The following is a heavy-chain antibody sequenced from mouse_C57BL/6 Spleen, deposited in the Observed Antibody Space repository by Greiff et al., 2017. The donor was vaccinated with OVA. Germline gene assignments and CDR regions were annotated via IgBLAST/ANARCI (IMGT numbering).Heavy chain of an antibody. J-gene: IGHJ3*01. D-gene: IGHD2-3*01. CDR2: ISYDGSN. CDR3: AKGDSYDGYSWFAY. CDR1: GYSITSGYY. Sequence: ESGPGLVKPSQSLSLTCSVTGYSITSGYYWNWIRQFPGNKLEWMGYISYDGSNNYNPSLKNRISITRDTSKNQFFLKLNSVTTEDTATYYCAKGDSYDGYSWFAYWGQGTLVTVSA. V-gene: IGHV3-6*01.